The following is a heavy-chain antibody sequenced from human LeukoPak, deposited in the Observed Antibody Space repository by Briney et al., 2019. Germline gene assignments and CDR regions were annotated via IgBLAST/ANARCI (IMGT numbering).Heavy chain of an antibody. D-gene: IGHD6-19*01. CDR2: ISGSGGST. J-gene: IGHJ4*02. V-gene: IGHV3-23*01. CDR3: ASGRGYGSAAFDY. Sequence: GGSLRLSCAASGFTFSSYAMSWVRQAPGKGLEWVSTISGSGGSTYYADSVKGRFTISRDNSKNTLYLQMNSLRAEDTAVYYCASGRGYGSAAFDYWGQGTLVTVSS. CDR1: GFTFSSYA.